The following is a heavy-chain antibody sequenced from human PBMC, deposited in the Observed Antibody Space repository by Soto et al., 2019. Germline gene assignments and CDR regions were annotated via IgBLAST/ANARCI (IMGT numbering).Heavy chain of an antibody. D-gene: IGHD6-6*01. CDR3: AKGSGRDPESEQLAFDY. V-gene: IGHV3-30*18. J-gene: IGHJ4*02. CDR2: ISYDGSNK. Sequence: PGGSLRLSCAASGFTFSSYGMHWVRQAPGKGLEWVAVISYDGSNKYYADSVKGRFTISRDNSKNTLYLQMNSLRAEDTAVYYCAKGSGRDPESEQLAFDYWGQATLVTVSS. CDR1: GFTFSSYG.